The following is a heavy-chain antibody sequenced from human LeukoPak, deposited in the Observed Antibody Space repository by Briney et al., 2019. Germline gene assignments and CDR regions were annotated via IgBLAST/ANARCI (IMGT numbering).Heavy chain of an antibody. V-gene: IGHV1-69*05. CDR3: ARVELTGPYYYYYMDV. CDR1: GGTFSSYA. CDR2: IIPIFGTA. Sequence: SVKVSCKASGGTFSSYAISWVRQAPGQGLEWMGGIIPIFGTANYAQKFQGRVTITTDESTSTAYMELSSLRSEDTAVYYCARVELTGPYYYYYMDVWGKGTTVTVSS. D-gene: IGHD7-27*01. J-gene: IGHJ6*03.